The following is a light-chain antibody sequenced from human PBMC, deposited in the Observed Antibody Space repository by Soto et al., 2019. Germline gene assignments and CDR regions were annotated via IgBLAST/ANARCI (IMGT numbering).Light chain of an antibody. J-gene: IGLJ1*01. V-gene: IGLV2-14*03. CDR2: EVS. CDR1: SSDVGGYNF. Sequence: QSALTQPASVSGSPGQSITISCTGTSSDVGGYNFVSWYQQHPGKAPKLMIFEVSHRPPGVSDRFSGSKSGNTASLTISGLQAEDEADYYCSSYTSSITYVFGTGTKLTVL. CDR3: SSYTSSITYV.